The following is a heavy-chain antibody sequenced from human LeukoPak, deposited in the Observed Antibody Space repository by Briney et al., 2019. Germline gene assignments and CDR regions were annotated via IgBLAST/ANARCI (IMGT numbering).Heavy chain of an antibody. CDR3: ARGPVFGSFDY. Sequence: GGSLRLSCAASGFTFSSYWMTWVRRAPGKGLEWVANIKQDGSEKYYVDSVKGRFTISRDNAKNSLYLQMNSLRAEDTAVYYCARGPVFGSFDYWGQGTRVTVSS. CDR1: GFTFSSYW. CDR2: IKQDGSEK. V-gene: IGHV3-7*03. J-gene: IGHJ4*02. D-gene: IGHD6-19*01.